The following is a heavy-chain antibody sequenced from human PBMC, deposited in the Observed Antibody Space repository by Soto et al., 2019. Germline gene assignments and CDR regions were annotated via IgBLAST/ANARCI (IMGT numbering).Heavy chain of an antibody. D-gene: IGHD6-13*01. Sequence: QVQLQQSGPGLVKPSQTLSLTCAISGDSVSSNSAAWDWIRQSPSRGLEWLGRTYYRSKWYNDYAVSVKSRITINPDTSKNQFSLQLNSVTPEDTAVYYCARVQAVAAAATVGMDVWGQGTTVTVSS. CDR3: ARVQAVAAAATVGMDV. V-gene: IGHV6-1*01. CDR1: GDSVSSNSAA. J-gene: IGHJ6*02. CDR2: TYYRSKWYN.